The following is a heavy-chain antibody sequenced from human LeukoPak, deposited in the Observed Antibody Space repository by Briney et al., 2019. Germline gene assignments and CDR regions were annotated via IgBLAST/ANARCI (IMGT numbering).Heavy chain of an antibody. Sequence: GGSLRLSCAASGFTLSQYWMSWVRQAPGKGLEWVSYISSSSSTIYYADSVKGRFTISRDNAKNSLYLQMNSLRDEDTAVYYCARDGMVRGVIIWDAFDIWGQGTMVTVSS. D-gene: IGHD3-10*01. CDR2: ISSSSSTI. CDR1: GFTLSQYW. V-gene: IGHV3-48*02. CDR3: ARDGMVRGVIIWDAFDI. J-gene: IGHJ3*02.